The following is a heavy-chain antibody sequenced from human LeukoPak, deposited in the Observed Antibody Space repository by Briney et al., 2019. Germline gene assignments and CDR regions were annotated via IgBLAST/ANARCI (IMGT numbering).Heavy chain of an antibody. D-gene: IGHD6-19*01. CDR2: IHTRGST. J-gene: IGHJ4*02. CDR3: ARRDYSSGWSFDK. V-gene: IGHV4-4*07. CDR1: GGSISNYH. Sequence: PSETLSLTCTVSGGSISNYHWTWIRQPAGKGLEWIGQIHTRGSTNYNPPLKSRVTMSIDTPENQVSLTMRSVTAADTAVYYCARRDYSSGWSFDKWGQGTLVTVSS.